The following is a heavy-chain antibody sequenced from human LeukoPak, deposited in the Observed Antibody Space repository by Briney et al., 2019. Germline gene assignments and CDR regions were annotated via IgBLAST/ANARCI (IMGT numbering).Heavy chain of an antibody. J-gene: IGHJ4*02. Sequence: PGGSLRLSCAASGFTFSSYAMSWVRQAPGKGLEWVSSICSSSSYIDYADSVKGRFTISRDNAKNSLYLQMNSLRAEDTAVYYCAREYGGFDYWGQGTLVTVSS. CDR1: GFTFSSYA. CDR3: AREYGGFDY. CDR2: ICSSSSYI. D-gene: IGHD4-23*01. V-gene: IGHV3-21*01.